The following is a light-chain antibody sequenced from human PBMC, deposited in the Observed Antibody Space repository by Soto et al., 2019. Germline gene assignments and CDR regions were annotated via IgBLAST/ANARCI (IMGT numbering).Light chain of an antibody. Sequence: SYELAQPPSVSVAPGQTARITCGGNNIGNKNVHWYRQRPGQAPVLVVYDDSDRPSGIPERFSGSNSGNTATLTISRVEVRDEADYYCQVWHSDHRVFGGRTKVTVL. J-gene: IGLJ3*02. CDR1: NIGNKN. V-gene: IGLV3-21*02. CDR2: DDS. CDR3: QVWHSDHRV.